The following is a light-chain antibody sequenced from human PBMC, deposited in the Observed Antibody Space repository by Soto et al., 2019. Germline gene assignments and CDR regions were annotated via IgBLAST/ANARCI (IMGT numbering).Light chain of an antibody. CDR3: QQYNSYFLWT. J-gene: IGKJ1*01. CDR1: ESASKW. Sequence: LWPAPLAASEAARVTIACRASESASKWVAWYQQKPGRSPTLLIYKASTLQSGVPSRFSGSGSGTEFTLTISSLQPADFATYYCQQYNSYFLWTFGQGTKVDIK. V-gene: IGKV1-5*03. CDR2: KAS.